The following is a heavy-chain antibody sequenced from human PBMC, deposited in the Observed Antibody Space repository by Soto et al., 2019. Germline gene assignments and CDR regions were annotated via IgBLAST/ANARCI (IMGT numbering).Heavy chain of an antibody. CDR3: ARAQRGYCSAGSCYSGFDY. CDR1: GLTFSGSA. CDR2: ISYDGSNN. Sequence: QVQLVESGGGVVQPGRSLRLSCAASGLTFSGSAMHWVRQGPGKGLEWVAVISYDGSNNYYTASVKGRFTISRDNSKNTLYLQMDSLRAEDTATYYCARAQRGYCSAGSCYSGFDYWGQGTLVTVSS. D-gene: IGHD2-15*01. V-gene: IGHV3-30*04. J-gene: IGHJ4*02.